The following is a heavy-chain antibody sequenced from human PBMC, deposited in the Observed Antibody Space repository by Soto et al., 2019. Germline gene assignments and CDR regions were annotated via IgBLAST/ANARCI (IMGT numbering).Heavy chain of an antibody. D-gene: IGHD7-27*01. V-gene: IGHV4-59*08. CDR1: GDSISKYD. J-gene: IGHJ3*02. CDR2: FSYTGTT. CDR3: ARLKNWDDVFDI. Sequence: PSGTLSLTCSVSGDSISKYDWNWIRQPPGKGLEWIGYFSYTGTTNYNPSLKSRVTISLDTSKNQFFLKLSSVTAADTAVYYCARLKNWDDVFDIWGQGTMVTVSS.